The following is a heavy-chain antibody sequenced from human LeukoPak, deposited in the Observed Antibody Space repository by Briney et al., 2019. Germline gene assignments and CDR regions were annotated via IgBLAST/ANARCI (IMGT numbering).Heavy chain of an antibody. CDR2: INPNSGGT. D-gene: IGHD3-10*01. CDR1: GYTFTGYY. Sequence: ASAKVSCKASGYTFTGYYMHWVRQAPGQGLEWMGWINPNSGGTNYAQKFQGRVTMTRDTSISTAYMELSRLRSDDTAVYYCARDNVGSGSYYNRWFDPWGQGTLVTVSS. J-gene: IGHJ5*02. V-gene: IGHV1-2*02. CDR3: ARDNVGSGSYYNRWFDP.